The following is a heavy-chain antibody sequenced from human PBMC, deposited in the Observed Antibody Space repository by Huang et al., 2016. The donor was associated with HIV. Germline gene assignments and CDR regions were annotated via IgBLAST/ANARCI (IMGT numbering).Heavy chain of an antibody. Sequence: EVQLVESGGGLVQPGGSLRLSCAASGFTFAIFWMSWVRQAPGKGLEWVANIKQDGSEKYYVDSVKGRFTISRDNAKASLYLQMNSLRDEDTAVYYCARVGGSRSPLGYWGQGTLVTVSS. D-gene: IGHD2-15*01. CDR1: GFTFAIFW. CDR3: ARVGGSRSPLGY. CDR2: IKQDGSEK. V-gene: IGHV3-7*01. J-gene: IGHJ4*02.